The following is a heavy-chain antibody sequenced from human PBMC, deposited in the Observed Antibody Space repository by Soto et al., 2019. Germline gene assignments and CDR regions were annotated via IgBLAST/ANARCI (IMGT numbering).Heavy chain of an antibody. CDR2: IYYSGST. CDR3: ARVGGLAARTFDY. D-gene: IGHD6-6*01. Sequence: LSLTCTVSGGSISYFYWSWIRQPPGKGLEWIGYIYYSGSTNYNPSLKSRVTISVDTSKNQFSLNLRSMSPADTAVYYCARVGGLAARTFDYWGPGTLVTVSS. CDR1: GGSISYFY. V-gene: IGHV4-59*01. J-gene: IGHJ4*02.